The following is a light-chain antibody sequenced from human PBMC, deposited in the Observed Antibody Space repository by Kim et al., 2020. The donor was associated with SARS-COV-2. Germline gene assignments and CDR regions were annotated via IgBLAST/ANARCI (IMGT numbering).Light chain of an antibody. Sequence: SYELTQPPSVSVAPGKTARITCGGSSIGSKSVHWYQQKPGQAPVLAIYYDSDRPSGIPERFSGSNSGNTATLTISRVEAGDEADYYCQVWDSSTDWVFGGGTQLTVL. CDR1: SIGSKS. J-gene: IGLJ3*02. CDR3: QVWDSSTDWV. V-gene: IGLV3-21*04. CDR2: YDS.